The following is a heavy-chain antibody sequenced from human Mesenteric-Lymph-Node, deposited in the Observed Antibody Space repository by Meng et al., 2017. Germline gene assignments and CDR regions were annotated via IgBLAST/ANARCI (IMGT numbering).Heavy chain of an antibody. CDR1: GGSFSGYY. CDR2: INHSGST. J-gene: IGHJ5*02. CDR3: ARGRSDWFDP. V-gene: IGHV4-34*01. Sequence: QGQRQQWGAGLLKPSETLSLTCAVYGGSFSGYYWSWIRQPPGKGLEWIGEINHSGSTNYNPSLKSRVTISVDTSKNQFSLKLSSVTAADTAVYYCARGRSDWFDPWGQGTLVTGSS.